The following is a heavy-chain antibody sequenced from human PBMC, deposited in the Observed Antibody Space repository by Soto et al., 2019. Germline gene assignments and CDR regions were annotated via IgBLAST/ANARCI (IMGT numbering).Heavy chain of an antibody. CDR1: GGSFSGYY. D-gene: IGHD4-17*01. J-gene: IGHJ6*03. Sequence: PSETLSLTCAVYGGSFSGYYWSWIRQPPGKGLEWIGEINHSGSTNYNPSLKSRVTISVDTSKNQFSLKLSSVTAADTAVYYCARYGPHRLTVTTFLYYMAVWVKGTTVTVSS. CDR3: ARYGPHRLTVTTFLYYMAV. CDR2: INHSGST. V-gene: IGHV4-34*01.